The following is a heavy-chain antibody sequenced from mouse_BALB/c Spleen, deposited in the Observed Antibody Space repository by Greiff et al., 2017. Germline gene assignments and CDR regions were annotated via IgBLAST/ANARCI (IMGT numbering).Heavy chain of an antibody. CDR2: ISSGGGST. Sequence: EVQRVESGGGLVKPGGSLKLSCAASGFAFSSYDMSWVRQTPEKRLEWVAYISSGGGSTYYPDTVKGRFTISRDNAKNTLYLQMSSLKSEDTAMYYCARHRRDYDYYAMDYWGQGTSVTVSS. CDR3: ARHRRDYDYYAMDY. CDR1: GFAFSSYD. V-gene: IGHV5-12-1*01. D-gene: IGHD2-4*01. J-gene: IGHJ4*01.